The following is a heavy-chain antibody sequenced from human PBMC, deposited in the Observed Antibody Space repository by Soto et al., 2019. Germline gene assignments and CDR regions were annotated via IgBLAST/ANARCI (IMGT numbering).Heavy chain of an antibody. CDR3: ARGLKWPDS. J-gene: IGHJ4*02. CDR2: IFHSGRT. D-gene: IGHD5-12*01. Sequence: QVQLQASGPGLVKPSQTLSLTCTVSGDSITGGSGYWSWVRQHPGRGLEWLGYIFHSGRTDYSPALSRRLTLSIDTSNKQPSLNLRSVTAADTAVYDCARGLKWPDSWGQGTLVTVSS. V-gene: IGHV4-31*03. CDR1: GDSITGGSGY.